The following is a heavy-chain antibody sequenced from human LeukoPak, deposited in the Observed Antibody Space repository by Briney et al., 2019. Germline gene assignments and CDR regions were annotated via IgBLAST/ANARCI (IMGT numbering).Heavy chain of an antibody. V-gene: IGHV3-23*01. CDR1: GFTFSSYA. CDR3: AKRFSSGWRYAFDI. J-gene: IGHJ3*02. Sequence: PGGSLRLSCAASGFTFSSYAMSWVRQDPGKGLEWIPAISDSGGSTYYADSVKGRFTISRDNSKNTLFLQMNSLRAEDTAIYYCAKRFSSGWRYAFDIWGQGTMVTVSS. CDR2: ISDSGGST. D-gene: IGHD6-19*01.